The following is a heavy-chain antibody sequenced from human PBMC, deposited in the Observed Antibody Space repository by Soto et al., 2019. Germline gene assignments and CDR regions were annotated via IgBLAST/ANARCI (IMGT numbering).Heavy chain of an antibody. D-gene: IGHD3-10*01. J-gene: IGHJ6*02. CDR3: ARVRLSVVRGSDYYYYGMDV. V-gene: IGHV1-2*02. Sequence: ASVKVSCKASGYTFTGYYMHWVRQAPGQGLEWMGWINPNSGGTNYAQKFQGRVTMTRDTSISKAYMELSRLRSDDTAVYYCARVRLSVVRGSDYYYYGMDVWGQGTTVTVSS. CDR1: GYTFTGYY. CDR2: INPNSGGT.